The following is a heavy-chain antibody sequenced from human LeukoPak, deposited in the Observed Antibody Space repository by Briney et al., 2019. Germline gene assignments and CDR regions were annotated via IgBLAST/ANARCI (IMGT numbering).Heavy chain of an antibody. CDR1: GGSFSGYY. CDR3: ARAPGDYLDY. D-gene: IGHD2-8*02. V-gene: IGHV4-34*01. CDR2: INHSGST. Sequence: SGTLSLTCAVYGGSFSGYYWSWIRQPPGKGLEWIGEINHSGSTNYNPSLKSRVTISVDTSKNQFSLKLSSVTAADTAVYYCARAPGDYLDYWGQGTLVTVSS. J-gene: IGHJ4*02.